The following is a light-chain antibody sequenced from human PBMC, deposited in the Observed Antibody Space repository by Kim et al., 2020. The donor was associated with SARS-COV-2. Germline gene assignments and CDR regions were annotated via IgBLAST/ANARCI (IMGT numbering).Light chain of an antibody. CDR2: DVC. J-gene: IGLJ3*02. V-gene: IGLV2-14*03. CDR1: SSDVGG. Sequence: LTTLAAGSGSHGQSVTTPCTGTSSDVGGKAPKLMIYDVCKWPSGVSNRFSGSKSGNTASLTISGLQAEDEGVYYCSSYTSSTSLVFGGGTQLTVL. CDR3: SSYTSSTSLV.